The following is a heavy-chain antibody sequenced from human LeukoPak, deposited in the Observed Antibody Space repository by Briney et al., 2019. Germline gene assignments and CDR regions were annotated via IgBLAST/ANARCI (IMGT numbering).Heavy chain of an antibody. CDR1: EFSVGSNY. D-gene: IGHD2-15*01. V-gene: IGHV3-66*01. Sequence: PGGSLRLSCAASEFSVGSNYMTWVRQAPGKGLEWVSLIYSGGSTYYADSVKGRFTISRDNSKNTLYLQMNSLRAEDTAVYYCARLYYMDVWGKGTTVTISS. CDR2: IYSGGST. CDR3: ARLYYMDV. J-gene: IGHJ6*03.